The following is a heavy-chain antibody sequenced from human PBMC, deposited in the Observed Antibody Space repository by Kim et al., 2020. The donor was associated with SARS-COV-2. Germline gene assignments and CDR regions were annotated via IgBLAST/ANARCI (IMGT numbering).Heavy chain of an antibody. Sequence: VWWYGRDNAYADSVKGRFTISRENSKNTLWLQMSSLRAEDTAVYYCTTFDMWGQGTMVTVSS. V-gene: IGHV3-33*01. J-gene: IGHJ3*02. CDR2: VWWYGRDN. CDR3: TTFDM.